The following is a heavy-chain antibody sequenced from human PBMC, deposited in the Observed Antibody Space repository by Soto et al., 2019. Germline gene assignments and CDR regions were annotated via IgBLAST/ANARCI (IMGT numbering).Heavy chain of an antibody. CDR2: IYYSGST. V-gene: IGHV4-39*01. CDR1: GGSISSSSYY. Sequence: PSETLSLTCTVSGGSISSSSYYWGWIRQPPGKGLEWIGGIYYSGSTYYNPSLKSRVTISVDTSKNQFSLKLSSVTAADTAVYYCATCNRLAYCGGLDSWGQGTLVTVSS. D-gene: IGHD2-21*01. CDR3: ATCNRLAYCGGLDS. J-gene: IGHJ4*02.